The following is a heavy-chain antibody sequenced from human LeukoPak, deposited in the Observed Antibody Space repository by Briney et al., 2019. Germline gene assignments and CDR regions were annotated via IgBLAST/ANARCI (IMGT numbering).Heavy chain of an antibody. Sequence: PSETLSLTCTVSGGSISSGGYYWSWIRQHPGKGLEWIGYIYYSGSTYYNPSLKSRVTISVDTSKSQFSLKLSSVTAADTAVYYCARECGGDCRNYWGQGTLVTVSS. D-gene: IGHD2-21*02. CDR2: IYYSGST. J-gene: IGHJ4*02. CDR3: ARECGGDCRNY. CDR1: GGSISSGGYY. V-gene: IGHV4-31*03.